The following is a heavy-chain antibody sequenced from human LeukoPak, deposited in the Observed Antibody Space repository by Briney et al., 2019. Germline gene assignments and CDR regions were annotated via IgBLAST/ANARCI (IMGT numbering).Heavy chain of an antibody. J-gene: IGHJ4*02. CDR3: ARDKMRLLDYGSGSYDY. V-gene: IGHV1-46*01. D-gene: IGHD3-10*01. Sequence: ASVTVSCTSSVYTFTTYYMHWVRQAPGQGLEWMGIINPSGGSTSYAQKFQGRVTMTRDPSTSTVYMELSSLRSEDTAVYYCARDKMRLLDYGSGSYDYWGQGTLVTVSS. CDR1: VYTFTTYY. CDR2: INPSGGST.